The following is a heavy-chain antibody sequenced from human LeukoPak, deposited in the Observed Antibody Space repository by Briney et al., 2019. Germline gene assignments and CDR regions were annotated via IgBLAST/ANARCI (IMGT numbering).Heavy chain of an antibody. J-gene: IGHJ4*02. CDR3: AREDGGYPDY. CDR2: ISSSSSYI. V-gene: IGHV3-21*01. D-gene: IGHD5-12*01. Sequence: GGSLRLSCAASGFTFSSYSMNWDRQAPGKGLEWVSSISSSSSYIYYADSVKGRFTISRDNAKNSLYLQMNSLRAEDTAVYYCAREDGGYPDYWGQGTLVTVSS. CDR1: GFTFSSYS.